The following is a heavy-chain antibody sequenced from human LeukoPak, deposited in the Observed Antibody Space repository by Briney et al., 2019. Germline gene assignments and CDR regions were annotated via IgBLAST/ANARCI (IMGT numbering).Heavy chain of an antibody. J-gene: IGHJ3*02. V-gene: IGHV3-23*01. CDR2: ISGSGGST. D-gene: IGHD4-17*01. CDR1: GFTFSNYA. Sequence: GGSLRLSCAASGFTFSNYALSWVRQAPGKGLEWVSDISGSGGSTYYADSVKGRFTISRDNSKNTLYLQMNSLRAEDTAVYYCAKDLDRDGDYGLDAFDIWGQGTMVTVSS. CDR3: AKDLDRDGDYGLDAFDI.